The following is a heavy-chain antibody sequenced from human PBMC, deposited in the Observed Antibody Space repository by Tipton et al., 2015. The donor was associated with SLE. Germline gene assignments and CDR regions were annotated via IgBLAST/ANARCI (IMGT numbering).Heavy chain of an antibody. D-gene: IGHD7-27*01. J-gene: IGHJ4*02. V-gene: IGHV4-39*01. Sequence: TLSLTCTVSGGSISSSSYYWGWIRQPPGKGLEWIGSIYYSGSTYYNPSLKSRVTISVDTSKNQFSLKLSSVTAADTAVYYCARGGRWGSVANFDNWGQGTLVTVSS. CDR1: GGSISSSSYY. CDR3: ARGGRWGSVANFDN. CDR2: IYYSGST.